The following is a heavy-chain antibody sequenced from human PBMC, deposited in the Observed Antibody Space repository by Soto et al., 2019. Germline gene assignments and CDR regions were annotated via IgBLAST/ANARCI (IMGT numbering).Heavy chain of an antibody. Sequence: PGESLKISCNGSGYSFAGYWITWVRQKPGKGLEWMGRIDPSDSQTYYSPSFRGHVTISVTKSITTVFLQWSSLRASDTAMYYCARQIYDSDTGPNFQYYFDSWGQGPTVTVSS. CDR2: IDPSDSQT. D-gene: IGHD3-22*01. J-gene: IGHJ4*02. V-gene: IGHV5-10-1*01. CDR1: GYSFAGYW. CDR3: ARQIYDSDTGPNFQYYFDS.